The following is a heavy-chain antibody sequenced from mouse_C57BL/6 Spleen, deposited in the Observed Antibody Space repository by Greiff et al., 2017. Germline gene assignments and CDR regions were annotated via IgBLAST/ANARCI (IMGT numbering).Heavy chain of an antibody. Sequence: QVQLKESGAELVKPGASVKLSCTASGYTFTSYWMHWVKQRPGRGLEWIGRIDPNSGGTKYNEKFKSKATLTVDKPSSTAYMQLSSMTSEESAVNYCARDYYGSSYRYFDVWGTGTTVTVSS. J-gene: IGHJ1*03. V-gene: IGHV1-72*01. D-gene: IGHD1-1*01. CDR2: IDPNSGGT. CDR1: GYTFTSYW. CDR3: ARDYYGSSYRYFDV.